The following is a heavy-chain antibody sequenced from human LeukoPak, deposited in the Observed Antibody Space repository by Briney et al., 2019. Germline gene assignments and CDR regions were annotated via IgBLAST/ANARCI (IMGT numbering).Heavy chain of an antibody. CDR2: IEQDGSEK. CDR1: GFTFSSYW. Sequence: GGSLRLSCAATGFTFSSYWMSWVRQAPGKGLEWVANIEQDGSEKYYVDSVKGRFTVSRDNAKNSLYLQMNSLRAEDTAVYYCARGGLSVGAFDIWGQGTMVTVSS. J-gene: IGHJ3*02. D-gene: IGHD5/OR15-5a*01. V-gene: IGHV3-7*03. CDR3: ARGGLSVGAFDI.